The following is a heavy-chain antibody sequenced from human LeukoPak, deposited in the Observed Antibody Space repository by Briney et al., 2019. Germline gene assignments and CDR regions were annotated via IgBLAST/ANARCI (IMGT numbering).Heavy chain of an antibody. J-gene: IGHJ6*03. V-gene: IGHV3-23*01. Sequence: GGSPRLSCAASGFTFSSYAMSWVRQAPGKGLEWVSAISGSGGSTYYADSVKGRFTISRDNSKNTLYLQMNSLRAEDTAVYYCAVNYGSGRDYYYYYYMDVWGKGTTVTVSS. CDR3: AVNYGSGRDYYYYYYMDV. D-gene: IGHD3-10*01. CDR1: GFTFSSYA. CDR2: ISGSGGST.